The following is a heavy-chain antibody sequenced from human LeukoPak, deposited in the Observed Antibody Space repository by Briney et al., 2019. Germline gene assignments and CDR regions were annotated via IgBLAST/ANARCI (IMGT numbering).Heavy chain of an antibody. D-gene: IGHD3-10*01. CDR1: GYIFIDYY. CDR3: AKSQYSFGSGSTRPLFDY. V-gene: IGHV1-2*02. CDR2: INPNSGGT. Sequence: GASVKVSCKASGYIFIDYYIHWVRQARGQGLEWMGWINPNSGGTYFAQKFEARVTLTRDTSINTAYMEMRGLTSDDTAIYYCAKSQYSFGSGSTRPLFDYWGPGTLVTVSS. J-gene: IGHJ4*02.